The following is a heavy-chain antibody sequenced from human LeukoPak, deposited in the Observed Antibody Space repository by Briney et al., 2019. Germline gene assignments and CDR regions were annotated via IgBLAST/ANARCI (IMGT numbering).Heavy chain of an antibody. Sequence: GGSLRLSCAASGFNFSDYYMSWIRQAPGKGLEWVSYITSSGFSTYYAGSVKGRFTISRDNARNSLYLQMNSLAPEDTALYYCARGKRRFDYWGQGTLVSVSS. CDR1: GFNFSDYY. V-gene: IGHV3-11*01. J-gene: IGHJ4*02. CDR3: ARGKRRFDY. CDR2: ITSSGFST.